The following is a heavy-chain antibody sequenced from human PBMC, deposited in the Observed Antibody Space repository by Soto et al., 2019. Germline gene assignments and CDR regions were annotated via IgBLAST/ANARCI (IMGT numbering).Heavy chain of an antibody. J-gene: IGHJ6*01. CDR1: GYTFSTHW. D-gene: IGHD3-16*02. V-gene: IGHV5-51*01. CDR2: IYPGDSDT. Sequence: PEESLTISCEVSGYTFSTHWIVWVLQMPGKGLECMGIIYPGDSDTKYSPSFKGQVTMSVDKSINTAYLQWSSLKASDTAMYYCARTKLSHKRDGMDVWGQGTSVTVSS. CDR3: ARTKLSHKRDGMDV.